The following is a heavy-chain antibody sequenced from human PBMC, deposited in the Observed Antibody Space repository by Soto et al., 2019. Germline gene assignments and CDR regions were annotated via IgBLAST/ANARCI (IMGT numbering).Heavy chain of an antibody. CDR3: AKDAKASGYYTPYYFDY. Sequence: PGGSLRLSCAASGFTFSSYAMSWVRQAPGKGLEWVSAISGSGGSTYYADSVKGRFTISRDNSKNTLYLQMNSLRAEDTAVYYCAKDAKASGYYTPYYFDYWGQGNLVTVSS. J-gene: IGHJ4*02. CDR1: GFTFSSYA. CDR2: ISGSGGST. D-gene: IGHD3-3*01. V-gene: IGHV3-23*01.